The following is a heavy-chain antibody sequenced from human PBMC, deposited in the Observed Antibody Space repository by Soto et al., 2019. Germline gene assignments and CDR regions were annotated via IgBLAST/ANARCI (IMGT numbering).Heavy chain of an antibody. CDR1: GGSITSSSYS. CDR2: FYYSENT. CDR3: ARGRPAYYGMDV. J-gene: IGHJ6*02. D-gene: IGHD6-6*01. Sequence: NPSETLSLTCAVSGGSITSSSYSWGWVRQPPGKGLEWIATFYYSENTHYNPSLKSRVTISVDTSKNQFSLQLNSVTPEDTAVYYCARGRPAYYGMDVWGQGTTVTVSS. V-gene: IGHV4-39*01.